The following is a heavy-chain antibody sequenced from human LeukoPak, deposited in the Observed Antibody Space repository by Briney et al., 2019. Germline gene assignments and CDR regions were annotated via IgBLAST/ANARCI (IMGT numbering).Heavy chain of an antibody. CDR1: GYSFTNYW. CDR3: AREVISVGYYLDY. V-gene: IGHV5-51*01. D-gene: IGHD3-3*01. Sequence: PGESLKISCQASGYSFTNYWIVWVRQVPGKGLEWMGIIYPGDSDTRYNPSFQGQVTISADKSISTAYLQWSSLKASDTAVYYCAREVISVGYYLDYWGQGTLVTVSS. CDR2: IYPGDSDT. J-gene: IGHJ4*02.